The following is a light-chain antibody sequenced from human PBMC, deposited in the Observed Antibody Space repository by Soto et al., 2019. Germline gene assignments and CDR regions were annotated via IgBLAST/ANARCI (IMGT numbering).Light chain of an antibody. CDR1: QSLVFSDGIAY. V-gene: IGKV2-30*01. CDR3: MQGTHWPIT. Sequence: VVMTQSPLSLPVTLGQPSSVSFIASQSLVFSDGIAYLSWFQQRPGRSPRRLIYKVSNRDSGVPARFSGSGSGTDFALKISRVEAEDVGVYYCMQGTHWPITFGQGTRLEIK. CDR2: KVS. J-gene: IGKJ5*01.